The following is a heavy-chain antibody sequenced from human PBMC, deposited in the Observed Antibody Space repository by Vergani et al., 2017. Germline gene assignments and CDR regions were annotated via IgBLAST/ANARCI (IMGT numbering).Heavy chain of an antibody. CDR3: ARGRNYDSSGYYFPFDY. J-gene: IGHJ4*02. CDR1: GFTVSSHY. V-gene: IGHV3-66*01. CDR2: IYSGGSA. Sequence: EVQLVESGGGLVQPGGSLRLSCAASGFTVSSHYMSWVRQAPGKGLEWVSVIYSGGSAYYADSVKGRFTIFRDNSKTTLYLQMNSLRAEDTAVYYCARGRNYDSSGYYFPFDYWGQGTLVTVSS. D-gene: IGHD3-22*01.